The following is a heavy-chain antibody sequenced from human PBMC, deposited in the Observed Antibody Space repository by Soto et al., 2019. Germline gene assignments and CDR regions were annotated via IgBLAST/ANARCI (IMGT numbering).Heavy chain of an antibody. CDR1: GYTFTGYY. Sequence: ASVKVSCKASGYTFTGYYMHWVRQAPGQGLEWMGWINPNSGGTNYAQKFQGWVTMTEDTSTDTAYTELSSLRSEDTAVYYCATDYIWRCGYSYGSPTQRYYYGMDVWGQGTTVTVSS. CDR2: INPNSGGT. V-gene: IGHV1-2*04. CDR3: ATDYIWRCGYSYGSPTQRYYYGMDV. J-gene: IGHJ6*02. D-gene: IGHD5-18*01.